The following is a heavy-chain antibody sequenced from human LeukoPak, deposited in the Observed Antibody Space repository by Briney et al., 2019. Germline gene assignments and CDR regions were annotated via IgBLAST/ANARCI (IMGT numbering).Heavy chain of an antibody. J-gene: IGHJ3*02. D-gene: IGHD2-15*01. V-gene: IGHV2-5*02. Sequence: SGPTLATPTQPHTPTCTITGVSLSRSGVGVGWIRQPPGMALEWLALIYWDEDKRYSPSLKSRLTITKDTAKNQVVLTMSNILPADTATYFCARAAGGTLDALYIWGQGTMVTVSS. CDR1: GVSLSRSGVG. CDR2: IYWDEDK. CDR3: ARAAGGTLDALYI.